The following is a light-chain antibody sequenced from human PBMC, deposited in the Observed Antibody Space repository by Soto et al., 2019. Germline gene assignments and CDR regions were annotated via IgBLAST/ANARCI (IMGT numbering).Light chain of an antibody. CDR2: DVT. Sequence: QSVLSQPASVSGSPGQSITISCTGTSSDVGGFEYVSWYQHQPGKAPKLIIYDVTKRPSGVSNRFSGSKSGNTASLTISGFQAEDEGDYYCGSITRSSTSVFGTGTKLTVL. CDR3: GSITRSSTSV. V-gene: IGLV2-14*01. CDR1: SSDVGGFEY. J-gene: IGLJ1*01.